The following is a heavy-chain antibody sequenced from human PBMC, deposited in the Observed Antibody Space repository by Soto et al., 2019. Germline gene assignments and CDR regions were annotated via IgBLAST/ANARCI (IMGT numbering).Heavy chain of an antibody. D-gene: IGHD3-16*01. J-gene: IGHJ4*02. V-gene: IGHV3-30*18. Sequence: QVQLVESGGGVVQPGRSLRLSCAASGFTFSSYGMHWVRQAPGKGLEWVAVISYDGSNKYYADSVKGRFTISRDNSKNTLYLQMNSLRGGDTAVFYCAKDLRGGGASHLWGQGTLVTVSS. CDR3: AKDLRGGGASHL. CDR1: GFTFSSYG. CDR2: ISYDGSNK.